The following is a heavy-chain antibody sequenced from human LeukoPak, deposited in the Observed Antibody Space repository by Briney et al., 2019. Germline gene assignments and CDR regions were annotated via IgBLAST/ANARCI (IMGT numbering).Heavy chain of an antibody. D-gene: IGHD3-10*01. Sequence: GGSLRLSCAASGFTFSSYGMHWVRQAPGKGLEWVAFIRYDGSNKYYADSVKGRFTISRDNSKNTLYLQMNSLRAEDTAVYYCAKEKEDYYGSGSYSHDYWGQGTPVTVSS. V-gene: IGHV3-30*02. CDR2: IRYDGSNK. J-gene: IGHJ4*02. CDR1: GFTFSSYG. CDR3: AKEKEDYYGSGSYSHDY.